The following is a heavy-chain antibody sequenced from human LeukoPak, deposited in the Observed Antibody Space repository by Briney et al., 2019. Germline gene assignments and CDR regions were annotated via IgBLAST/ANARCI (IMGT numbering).Heavy chain of an antibody. CDR2: IYSGGSST. V-gene: IGHV3-74*01. CDR3: ARAKGGNSYYFDY. D-gene: IGHD4-23*01. J-gene: IGHJ4*02. CDR1: GFTFTDYW. Sequence: GGSLRLSCAASGFTFTDYWLHWVRQAPGKGLVWVSRIYSGGSSTTYADSVKGRFTISRDNAKNTLYLQMNSLRAEDTAVYYCARAKGGNSYYFDYWGQGTLVTVSS.